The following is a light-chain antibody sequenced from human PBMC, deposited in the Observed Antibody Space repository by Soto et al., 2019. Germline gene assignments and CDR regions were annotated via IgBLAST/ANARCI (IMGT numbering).Light chain of an antibody. CDR2: DAS. J-gene: IGKJ2*03. V-gene: IGKV1-5*01. Sequence: IHLTQSPSTVSDFVGDSVTFSCRASQPVNTFLAWYQQKPGGAPKAVIFDASSLRSGVPSRFSGSGFGTEFTLSITSLQPDDFATYYCQQYKNYSYSFGQGTKLEIK. CDR3: QQYKNYSYS. CDR1: QPVNTF.